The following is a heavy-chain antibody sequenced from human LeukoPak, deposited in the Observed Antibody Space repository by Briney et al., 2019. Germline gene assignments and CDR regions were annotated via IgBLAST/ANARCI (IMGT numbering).Heavy chain of an antibody. V-gene: IGHV4-34*01. CDR2: INHSGST. D-gene: IGHD1-26*01. CDR1: GGSFSGYY. J-gene: IGHJ4*02. Sequence: SETLSLTCAVYGGSFSGYYWSWIRQPPGKGLEWIGEINHSGSTNYNPSLKSRVTISVDTSKNQFSLKLSSVTAADTAVYYCARAVRQWEPYYFDYWGQGTLVTVSS. CDR3: ARAVRQWEPYYFDY.